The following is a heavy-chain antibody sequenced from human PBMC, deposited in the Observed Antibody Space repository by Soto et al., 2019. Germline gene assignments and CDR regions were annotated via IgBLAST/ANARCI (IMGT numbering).Heavy chain of an antibody. CDR1: GFTVSTKY. CDR3: ARDPWAADY. V-gene: IGHV3-66*01. CDR2: IYSGGST. J-gene: IGHJ4*02. Sequence: EVQLVVSGGGLVQPGGSLRLSCAASGFTVSTKYMSWVRQAPGKGLEWVSVIYSGGSTFYADSVRGRSTISRDNSKNTVNLQMNSLRAEDTAVYYCARDPWAADYWGQGTLVTVSS. D-gene: IGHD3-16*01.